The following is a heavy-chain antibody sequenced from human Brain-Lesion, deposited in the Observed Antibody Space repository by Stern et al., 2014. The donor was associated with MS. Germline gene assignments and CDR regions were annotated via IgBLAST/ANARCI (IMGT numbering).Heavy chain of an antibody. CDR1: GYSFTSYW. Sequence: VQLVESGAEVKKPGESLKISCKSSGYSFTSYWIGWGRQMPGTGMERMGIIYPGDPDTRYSPSFQGQATISADKSTSTAYLQWSSLKASDTAMYYCATPADGGSIDSWGQGTLVTVSS. V-gene: IGHV5-51*01. CDR2: IYPGDPDT. CDR3: ATPADGGSIDS. J-gene: IGHJ4*02. D-gene: IGHD6-13*01.